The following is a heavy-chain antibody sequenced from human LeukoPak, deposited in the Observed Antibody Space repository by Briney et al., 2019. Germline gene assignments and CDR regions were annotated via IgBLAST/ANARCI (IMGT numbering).Heavy chain of an antibody. CDR3: ARDQRVRLGVSSFPDY. V-gene: IGHV3-33*01. CDR1: GFTFSSNG. CDR2: IWYDGRSK. D-gene: IGHD3-16*02. Sequence: GGCLRPACAAAGFTFSSNGMHWVRHNPGKGLEWVAVIWYDGRSKNYADSVKGRFTISRDNSKNKLDLQMNSLRAEDTAVYYWARDQRVRLGVSSFPDYWGQGALVTVSS. J-gene: IGHJ4*02.